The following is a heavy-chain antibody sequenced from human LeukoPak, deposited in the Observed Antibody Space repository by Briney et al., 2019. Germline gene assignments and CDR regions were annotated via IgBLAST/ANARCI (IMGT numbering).Heavy chain of an antibody. CDR3: ARQTAEDCSSTSCYIRNWFDP. Sequence: KPSETLSLTCAVSGYSISSGYYWGWIRQPPGKGLEWIGSIYHSGSTYYNPPLKSRVTISVDTSKNQFSLKLSSVTAADTAVYYCARQTAEDCSSTSCYIRNWFDPWGQGTLVTVSS. D-gene: IGHD2-2*02. CDR1: GYSISSGYY. CDR2: IYHSGST. J-gene: IGHJ5*02. V-gene: IGHV4-38-2*01.